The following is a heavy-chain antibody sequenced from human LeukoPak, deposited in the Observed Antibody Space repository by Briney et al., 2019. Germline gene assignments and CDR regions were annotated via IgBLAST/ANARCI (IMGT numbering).Heavy chain of an antibody. CDR1: GYSFTSYW. V-gene: IGHV5-51*01. D-gene: IGHD6-13*01. J-gene: IGHJ3*02. CDR3: ARLKAAAGTGGAFDI. CDR2: IYPGDSDT. Sequence: GESLKISCKGSGYSFTSYWIGWVRQMPGKGLEWMGIIYPGDSDTRYSPSFQGQVTISADKSISTAHLQWSSLKASDTAMYYCARLKAAAGTGGAFDIWGQGTMVTVSS.